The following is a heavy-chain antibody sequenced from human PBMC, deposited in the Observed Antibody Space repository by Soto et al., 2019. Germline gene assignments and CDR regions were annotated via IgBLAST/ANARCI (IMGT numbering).Heavy chain of an antibody. CDR3: ERDSGYYDSSGYLNWFDP. CDR2: INPNSGGT. V-gene: IGHV1-2*04. CDR1: GYTFTGYY. D-gene: IGHD3-22*01. J-gene: IGHJ5*02. Sequence: ASVKVSCKASGYTFTGYYMHWVRQAPGQGLEWMGWINPNSGGTNYAQKFQGWVTMTRDTSISTAYMELSRLRSDDTAVYYFERDSGYYDSSGYLNWFDPWGQGTLVTVSS.